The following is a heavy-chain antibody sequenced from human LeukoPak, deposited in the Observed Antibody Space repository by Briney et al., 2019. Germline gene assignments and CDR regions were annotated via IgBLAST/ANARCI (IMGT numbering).Heavy chain of an antibody. D-gene: IGHD2-15*01. CDR2: IIPVLGIA. CDR1: GGTFSSYA. CDR3: ASSSIVVVVAATPTAFDI. V-gene: IGHV1-69*04. Sequence: SVKVSCKASGGTFSSYAISWVRQAPGQGLEWMGRIIPVLGIANYAQKFQGRVTITADKSTSTAYMELSSLRSEDTAVYYCASSSIVVVVAATPTAFDIWGQGTMVTVSS. J-gene: IGHJ3*02.